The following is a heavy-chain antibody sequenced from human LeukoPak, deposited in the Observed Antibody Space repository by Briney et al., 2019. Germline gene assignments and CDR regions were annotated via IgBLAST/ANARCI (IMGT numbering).Heavy chain of an antibody. CDR2: ISGSGGGT. Sequence: GGSLTLSCAASGFTYSSYAMSWVRQAPGKGLEWVAGISGSGGGTYYAASVKCRFTISRDNSKNTLYLQMDSLRAEDSAVDYGTRGSYMDVWGKGTTVTVSS. CDR1: GFTYSSYA. J-gene: IGHJ6*03. V-gene: IGHV3-23*01. CDR3: TRGSYMDV.